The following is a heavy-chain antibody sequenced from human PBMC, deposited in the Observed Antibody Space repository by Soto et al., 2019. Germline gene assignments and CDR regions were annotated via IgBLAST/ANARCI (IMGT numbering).Heavy chain of an antibody. Sequence: SETLSLTCIVYGYSITSADYWGWIRQPPGKGLEWIGSFYQSASTYYNPSLKSRVTISVDTSNNQFSLNLTSVTAAYTAVYYCARGTGSAWAHYFDYLGQGTLVTVSS. CDR3: ARGTGSAWAHYFDY. CDR2: FYQSAST. CDR1: GYSITSADY. V-gene: IGHV4-38-2*02. D-gene: IGHD6-19*01. J-gene: IGHJ4*02.